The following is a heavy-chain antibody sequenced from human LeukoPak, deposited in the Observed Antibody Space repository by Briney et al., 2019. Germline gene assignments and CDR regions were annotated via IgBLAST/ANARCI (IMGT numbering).Heavy chain of an antibody. CDR3: AKDDHGGSGWLDYFDY. CDR1: GFTFSSYA. Sequence: GGSQRLSCAASGFTFSSYAMRWVRQAPGKGLEWVSAISGSGGSTYYAESVKGRFTISRDNSKNTLYLQMNSLRAEDTAVYYCAKDDHGGSGWLDYFDYWGRGTRVSLSS. CDR2: ISGSGGST. D-gene: IGHD6-19*01. J-gene: IGHJ4*02. V-gene: IGHV3-23*01.